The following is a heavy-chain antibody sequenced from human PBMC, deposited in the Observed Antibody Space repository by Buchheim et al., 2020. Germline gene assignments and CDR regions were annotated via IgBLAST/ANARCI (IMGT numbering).Heavy chain of an antibody. CDR2: IKEDGSEN. Sequence: EVQLVASGGGLVQPGGSLRLSCAASGFTFSSSWMSWVRQAPGKGLEWGANIKEDGSENHYVDSVKGGFTISRDNAKNSLNLQITSLKAEDTAVYYCARQKTHTCCYSPIDQWGQGTL. CDR1: GFTFSSSW. V-gene: IGHV3-7*01. D-gene: IGHD2-2*02. J-gene: IGHJ4*02. CDR3: ARQKTHTCCYSPIDQ.